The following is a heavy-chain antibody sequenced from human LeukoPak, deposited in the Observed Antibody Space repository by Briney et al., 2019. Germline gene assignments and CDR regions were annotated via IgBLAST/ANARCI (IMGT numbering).Heavy chain of an antibody. Sequence: GGSLRLSCAASGFPFSSYAMSWVRQAPGKGLEWVSAIRGSGGSTYYADSVKGRFTISRDNSKNTLYLRMNSLRAEDTAVYSCAKDINPYYDFWRGYFRPPPYYYGMDVWGQGTTVTVSS. CDR2: IRGSGGST. V-gene: IGHV3-23*01. CDR1: GFPFSSYA. D-gene: IGHD3-3*01. J-gene: IGHJ6*02. CDR3: AKDINPYYDFWRGYFRPPPYYYGMDV.